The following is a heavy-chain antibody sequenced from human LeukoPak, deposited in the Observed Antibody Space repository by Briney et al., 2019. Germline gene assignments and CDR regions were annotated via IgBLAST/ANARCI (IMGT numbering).Heavy chain of an antibody. CDR3: ARERVGPNVVVVAATLSLRGSYYYYMDV. J-gene: IGHJ6*03. V-gene: IGHV4-38-2*02. Sequence: SETLSLTCTVSGYSISSGYYWGWIRQPPGKGLEWIGSIYHSGSTYYNPSLKSRVTISVDTSKNQFSLKLSSVTAADTAVYYCARERVGPNVVVVAATLSLRGSYYYYMDVWGKGTTVTVSS. CDR2: IYHSGST. CDR1: GYSISSGYY. D-gene: IGHD2-15*01.